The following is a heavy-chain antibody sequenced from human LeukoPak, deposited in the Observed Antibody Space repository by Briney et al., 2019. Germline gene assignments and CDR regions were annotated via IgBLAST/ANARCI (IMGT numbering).Heavy chain of an antibody. CDR1: GYTFTGYY. Sequence: GASVKVSCKASGYTFTGYYIHWVRQAPGQGLEWMGWINPYSGDTAYAQKFQGRVTMTRDTSINTAYMELNRLKFDDTAVYYCARQITMIVSADYWGQGTLVTVSS. D-gene: IGHD3-22*01. V-gene: IGHV1-2*02. CDR3: ARQITMIVSADY. J-gene: IGHJ4*02. CDR2: INPYSGDT.